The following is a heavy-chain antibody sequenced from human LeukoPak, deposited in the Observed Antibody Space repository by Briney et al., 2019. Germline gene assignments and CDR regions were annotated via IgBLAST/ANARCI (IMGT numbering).Heavy chain of an antibody. CDR3: ATDARFAVYYGMDV. CDR2: FDPEDGET. D-gene: IGHD3-16*01. CDR1: GYTLTELS. Sequence: ASVKVSCKVSGYTLTELSMHWVRQAPGKGLEWMGGFDPEDGETIYAQKFQGRVTMTEDTSTDTAYMELSSLRSEDTAVYYCATDARFAVYYGMDVWGQGTTVTVPS. J-gene: IGHJ6*02. V-gene: IGHV1-24*01.